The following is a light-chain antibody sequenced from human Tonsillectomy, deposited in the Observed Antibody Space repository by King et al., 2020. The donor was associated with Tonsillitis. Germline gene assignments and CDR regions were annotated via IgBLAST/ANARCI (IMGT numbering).Light chain of an antibody. V-gene: IGLV2-14*01. Sequence: PSGVSNRFSGSKSGNTASLTISGLQAEDEADYYCSSYTSSRVFGGGTKLTV. CDR3: SSYTSSRV. J-gene: IGLJ3*02.